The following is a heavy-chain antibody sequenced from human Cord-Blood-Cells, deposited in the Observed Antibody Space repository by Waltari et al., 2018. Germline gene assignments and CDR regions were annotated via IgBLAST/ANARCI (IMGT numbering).Heavy chain of an antibody. CDR3: ATATYSSSWYGYFQH. V-gene: IGHV1-24*01. D-gene: IGHD6-13*01. CDR1: GYTLTESS. J-gene: IGHJ1*01. Sequence: QVQLVQSGAEVKKPGASVKVSCKVSGYTLTESSMHWVRPAPGKGLEWMGGFDPEDGETIYAQKFQGRVTMTEDTSTDTAYMELSSLRSEDTAVYYCATATYSSSWYGYFQHWGKGTLVTVSS. CDR2: FDPEDGET.